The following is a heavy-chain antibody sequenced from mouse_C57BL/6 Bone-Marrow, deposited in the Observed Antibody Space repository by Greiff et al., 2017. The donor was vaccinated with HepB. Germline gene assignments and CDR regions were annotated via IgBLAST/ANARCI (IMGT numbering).Heavy chain of an antibody. J-gene: IGHJ3*01. D-gene: IGHD5-1*01. V-gene: IGHV6-3*01. CDR3: TGGVPRFAY. CDR1: GFTFSNYW. CDR2: IRLKSDNYAT. Sequence: DVKLVESGGGLVQPGGSMKLSCVASGFTFSNYWMNWVRQSPEKGLEWVAQIRLKSDNYATHYAESVKGRFTISRDDSKSSVYLQMNNLRAECTGIYYCTGGVPRFAYWGQGTLVTVSA.